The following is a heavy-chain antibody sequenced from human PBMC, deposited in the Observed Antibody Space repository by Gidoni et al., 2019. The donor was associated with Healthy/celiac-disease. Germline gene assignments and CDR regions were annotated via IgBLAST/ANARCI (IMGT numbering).Heavy chain of an antibody. CDR1: GFTFSSYE. CDR2: ISSSGSTI. D-gene: IGHD2-15*01. V-gene: IGHV3-48*03. Sequence: EVQLVESGGGLVQSGGSLSLSCAASGFTFSSYEMNWVRQAPGKGLEWVAYISSSGSTIYYADSVKGRFTISRDNAKNSLYLQMNSLRAEDTAVYYCARDNSRGGAFDIWGQGTMVTVSS. CDR3: ARDNSRGGAFDI. J-gene: IGHJ3*02.